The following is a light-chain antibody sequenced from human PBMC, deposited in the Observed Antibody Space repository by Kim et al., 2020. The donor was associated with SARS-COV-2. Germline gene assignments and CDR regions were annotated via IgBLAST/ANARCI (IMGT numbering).Light chain of an antibody. Sequence: PGERATLSCRASQTVNNYLAWYQQKPGQAPGLLIYGASSRATGIPDRFSGSGSGTDFTLTISRLEPEDFAVFYCQQYAGSPLSATFGGGTKVDIK. V-gene: IGKV3-20*01. CDR3: QQYAGSPLSAT. CDR2: GAS. J-gene: IGKJ4*01. CDR1: QTVNNY.